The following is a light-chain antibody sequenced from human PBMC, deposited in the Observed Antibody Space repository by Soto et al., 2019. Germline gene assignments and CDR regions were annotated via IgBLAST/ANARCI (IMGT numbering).Light chain of an antibody. Sequence: DIQMTQSPSTLSASVVDRVTITFRASQSISSWLAWYQQKPGKAPKLLIYDASSLESGVPSRFSGSGSGTEFTLTISSLQPDDFATYYCQQYNSYSPTFGQGTKVDI. CDR3: QQYNSYSPT. CDR1: QSISSW. J-gene: IGKJ1*01. V-gene: IGKV1-5*01. CDR2: DAS.